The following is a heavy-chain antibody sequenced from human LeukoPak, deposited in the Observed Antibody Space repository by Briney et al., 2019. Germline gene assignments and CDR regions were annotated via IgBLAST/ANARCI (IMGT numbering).Heavy chain of an antibody. J-gene: IGHJ6*03. CDR3: ARGAPPNVGDYTFWYYYYMDV. D-gene: IGHD4-17*01. Sequence: ASVKVSCKASGYTFTSYAMNWVRQAPGQGLEWMGWINTNTGNPTYAQGFTGRFVFSLDTSVSTAYLQISSLKAEDTAVYYCARGAPPNVGDYTFWYYYYMDVWGKGTTVTVSS. V-gene: IGHV7-4-1*02. CDR1: GYTFTSYA. CDR2: INTNTGNP.